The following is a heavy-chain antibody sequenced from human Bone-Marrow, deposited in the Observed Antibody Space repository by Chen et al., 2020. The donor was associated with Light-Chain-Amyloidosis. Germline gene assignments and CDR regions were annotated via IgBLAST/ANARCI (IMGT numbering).Heavy chain of an antibody. CDR2: IIPMFGAA. CDR3: AKLAQRDAFDM. Sequence: QMQLVQSGAEVKKPGSSVKVSCKTPRDSFRYYPIIWMREAPGQGLEWMGGIIPMFGAANHAQKFMGRVTITADESVSTVYLELSSLTSDDTALYYCAKLAQRDAFDMWGQGTRVTVSA. D-gene: IGHD6-25*01. CDR1: RDSFRYYP. J-gene: IGHJ3*02. V-gene: IGHV1-69*01.